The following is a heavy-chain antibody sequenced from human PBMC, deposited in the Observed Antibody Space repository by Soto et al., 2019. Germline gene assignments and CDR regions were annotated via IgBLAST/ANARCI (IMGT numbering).Heavy chain of an antibody. Sequence: PSEPLTLTCIVSGESISSSSYYWGWIRQPPGKGLEWIGSIYYSGRTYYNPSFKSRVTISIDTSKNQFSLKLSSVTATDTAVYYCDRERTTVVTQAYFDHWGQGALVTVSS. CDR1: GESISSSSYY. J-gene: IGHJ4*02. D-gene: IGHD2-21*02. CDR3: DRERTTVVTQAYFDH. V-gene: IGHV4-39*02. CDR2: IYYSGRT.